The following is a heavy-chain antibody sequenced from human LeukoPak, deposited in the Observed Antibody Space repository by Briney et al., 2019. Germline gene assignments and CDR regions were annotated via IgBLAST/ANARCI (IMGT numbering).Heavy chain of an antibody. CDR1: GGYLGSYY. CDR2: IYYSGST. D-gene: IGHD3-22*01. V-gene: IGHV4-59*01. J-gene: IGHJ4*02. Sequence: KASETLSLTCTVSGGYLGSYYWSWIRQPPGKGLEWIGYIYYSGSTNYNPSLKSRVTISIDTSKNQFSLRLSSVTAADTAVYYCARDDDSSGYYPLWGQGTLVTVSS. CDR3: ARDDDSSGYYPL.